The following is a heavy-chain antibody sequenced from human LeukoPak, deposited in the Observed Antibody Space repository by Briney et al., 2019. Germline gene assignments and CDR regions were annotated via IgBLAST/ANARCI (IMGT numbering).Heavy chain of an antibody. V-gene: IGHV3-43*02. Sequence: PGGALRLSCAASGFTFDGYAMHWVRQAPGKGLEWVSLISGDGGSTYYADSVKGRFTISRDNSKNSLYLQMNSLRTEDTALYYCAKLASEFEGVPFDYWGQGTLVTVSS. CDR3: AKLASEFEGVPFDY. J-gene: IGHJ4*02. CDR1: GFTFDGYA. D-gene: IGHD3-10*01. CDR2: ISGDGGST.